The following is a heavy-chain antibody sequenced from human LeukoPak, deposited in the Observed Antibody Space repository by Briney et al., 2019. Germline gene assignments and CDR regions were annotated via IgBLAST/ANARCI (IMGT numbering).Heavy chain of an antibody. V-gene: IGHV3-30*18. J-gene: IGHJ4*02. D-gene: IGHD3-10*01. Sequence: GGSLRLSCAASGFTFSSYGMHWVRQAPGKGLEWVAVISYDGSNKYYADSVKGRFTISRDNSKNTLYLQMNSLRAEDTAVYYCAKDELLLWFGELSSIDYWGQGTLVTVSS. CDR1: GFTFSSYG. CDR3: AKDELLLWFGELSSIDY. CDR2: ISYDGSNK.